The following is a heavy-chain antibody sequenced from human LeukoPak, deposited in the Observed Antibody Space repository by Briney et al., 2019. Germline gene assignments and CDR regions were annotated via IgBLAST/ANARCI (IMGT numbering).Heavy chain of an antibody. D-gene: IGHD2-21*02. CDR3: ATCGGDCFGAFDI. J-gene: IGHJ3*02. CDR1: GGSISSYY. CDR2: IYYSGST. Sequence: SETLSLTCTVSGGSISSYYWSWIRQPPGKGLEWIGYIYYSGSTNYNPSLKSRVTISVDTSKNQFSLKLSSVTAADTAVYYCATCGGDCFGAFDIWGQGTMLTVSS. V-gene: IGHV4-59*01.